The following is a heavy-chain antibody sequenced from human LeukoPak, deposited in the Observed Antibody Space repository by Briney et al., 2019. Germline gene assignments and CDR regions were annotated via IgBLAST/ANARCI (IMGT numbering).Heavy chain of an antibody. Sequence: ASVKVSCKASGYTFTGYYMHWVRHAPGQGIEWMGWINPNSGGTNYTQKFQGRVTMTRDTSISTTYMELSRLRFDDTAVYYCARGSLVGTSFDYFDYWGQGTLVTVSS. V-gene: IGHV1-2*02. CDR3: ARGSLVGTSFDYFDY. CDR1: GYTFTGYY. CDR2: INPNSGGT. J-gene: IGHJ4*02. D-gene: IGHD1-26*01.